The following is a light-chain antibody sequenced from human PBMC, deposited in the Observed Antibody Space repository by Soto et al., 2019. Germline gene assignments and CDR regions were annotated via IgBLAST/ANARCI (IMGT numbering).Light chain of an antibody. CDR3: QQYNNWWT. CDR1: QSVSSSY. Sequence: EIMMTQSPGTLSVSPGEGATLSCTASQSVSSSYLAWYQQKPGQAPRLLIYGASSRATGIPDRFSGSGSGTDFTLTISSLQSEDFAVYYCQQYNNWWTFGQGTKVDI. CDR2: GAS. V-gene: IGKV3D-15*01. J-gene: IGKJ1*01.